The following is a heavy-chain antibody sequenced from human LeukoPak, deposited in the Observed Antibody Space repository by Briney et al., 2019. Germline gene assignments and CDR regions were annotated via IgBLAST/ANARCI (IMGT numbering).Heavy chain of an antibody. Sequence: PSETLSLTCTVSGGSISSYYWSWIRQPPGKGLEWIGYIYYSGSTNYNPSLKSRVTISVDTSKNQFSLKLSSVTAADTAVYYCARASYSSSWFGPWGQGTLVTVSS. CDR1: GGSISSYY. J-gene: IGHJ5*02. CDR3: ARASYSSSWFGP. D-gene: IGHD6-13*01. CDR2: IYYSGST. V-gene: IGHV4-59*01.